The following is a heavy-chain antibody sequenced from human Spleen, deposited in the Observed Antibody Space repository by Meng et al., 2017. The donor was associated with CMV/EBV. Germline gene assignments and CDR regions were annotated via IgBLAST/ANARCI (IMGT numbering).Heavy chain of an antibody. CDR3: ARDLSGYSYEYYFDY. CDR2: IYSSGIT. Sequence: RLQESGPGLVKPSETLSLTCTVSGGAVTNYYWGWILQSAGKGLEWIGRIYSSGITLYNPSFKSRVIMSVDTSKNQFSLKLSSVTAADTAVYYCARDLSGYSYEYYFDYWGQGTLVTVSS. V-gene: IGHV4-4*07. D-gene: IGHD5-18*01. J-gene: IGHJ4*02. CDR1: GGAVTNYY.